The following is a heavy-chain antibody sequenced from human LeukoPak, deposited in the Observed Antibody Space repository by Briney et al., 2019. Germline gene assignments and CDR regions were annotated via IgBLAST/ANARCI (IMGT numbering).Heavy chain of an antibody. CDR2: INHSGST. V-gene: IGHV4-34*01. Sequence: SETLSLTCAVYGGSFSGYYWSWIRQPPGKGLEWIGEINHSGSTNYNPSLKSRVTISVDTSKNQFSLKLSSVTAADTAVYYCARVGRGYCSGGSCYSFDYWGQGTLVTVSS. CDR3: ARVGRGYCSGGSCYSFDY. J-gene: IGHJ4*02. D-gene: IGHD2-15*01. CDR1: GGSFSGYY.